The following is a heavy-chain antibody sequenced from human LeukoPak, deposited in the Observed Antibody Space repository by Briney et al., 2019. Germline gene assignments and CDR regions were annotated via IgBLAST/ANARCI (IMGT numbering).Heavy chain of an antibody. D-gene: IGHD2-21*02. CDR2: FYYTGST. CDR1: GVSIDSYH. Sequence: SETLSLTCGVSGVSIDSYHWSWIRQPPGKGLEWIGYFYYTGSTNYSPSFEGRVTISEDTSKNQISLRLTSVTAADTAVYYCAGRTAATTRPFDYWGQGTLVTVSS. V-gene: IGHV4-59*01. CDR3: AGRTAATTRPFDY. J-gene: IGHJ4*02.